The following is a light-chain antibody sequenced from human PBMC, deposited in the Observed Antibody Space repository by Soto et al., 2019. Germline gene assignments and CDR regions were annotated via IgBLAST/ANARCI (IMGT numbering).Light chain of an antibody. J-gene: IGLJ1*01. CDR3: SSYTNTGTLYV. Sequence: QSALTQPPSVSGSPGQSITISCTGTHRDVGGYDYVSWYQQHPGKSPQLILYEVNNRPAGVSDRFSGSKSGNTASLTISGLQAEDEADYYCSSYTNTGTLYVLGTGTKVTVL. CDR1: HRDVGGYDY. V-gene: IGLV2-14*01. CDR2: EVN.